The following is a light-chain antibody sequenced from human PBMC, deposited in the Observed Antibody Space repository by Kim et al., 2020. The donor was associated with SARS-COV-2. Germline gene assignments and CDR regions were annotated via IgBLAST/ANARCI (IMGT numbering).Light chain of an antibody. V-gene: IGLV2-14*03. CDR2: DVS. CDR1: SSDVGLYNY. J-gene: IGLJ1*01. CDR3: SSYTSSSTLV. Sequence: LTQPASVSGSPGQSITLSCTETSSDVGLYNYVSWYQQHPGKAPKLIIFDVSDRPSGASDHFSGSKSGNTASLTISGLQAEDEADYYCSSYTSSSTLVFGTGTKVTVL.